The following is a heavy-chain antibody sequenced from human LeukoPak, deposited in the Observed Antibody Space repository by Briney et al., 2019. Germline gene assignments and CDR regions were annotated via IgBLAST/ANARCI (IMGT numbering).Heavy chain of an antibody. CDR1: GGSISSSSYD. CDR3: ARLEEGGLLDY. Sequence: SETLSLTCTVSGGSISSSSYDWSWIRQPPGKGLEWIGSIYYSGSTYYNPSLKSRVTISVDTSKNQFSLKLSSVTAADTAVYYCARLEEGGLLDYWGQGTLVTVSS. J-gene: IGHJ4*02. V-gene: IGHV4-39*01. D-gene: IGHD5-12*01. CDR2: IYYSGST.